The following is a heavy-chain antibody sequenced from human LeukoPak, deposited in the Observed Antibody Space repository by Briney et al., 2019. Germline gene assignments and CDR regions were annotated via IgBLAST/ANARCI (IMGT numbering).Heavy chain of an antibody. CDR1: GGSFSGYY. J-gene: IGHJ4*02. D-gene: IGHD5-12*01. CDR2: INHSGST. V-gene: IGHV4-34*01. Sequence: PSETLSLTCAVSGGSFSGYYWSWIRQPPGKGLEWIGEINHSGSTNYNPSLKSRVTISVDTSKNQFSLKLSSVTAADTAVYYCAREGFRGYRILSVGYYFDYWGQGTLVTVSS. CDR3: AREGFRGYRILSVGYYFDY.